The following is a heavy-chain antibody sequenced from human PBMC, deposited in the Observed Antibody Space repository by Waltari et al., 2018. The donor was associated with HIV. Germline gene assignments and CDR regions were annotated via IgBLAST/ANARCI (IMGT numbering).Heavy chain of an antibody. J-gene: IGHJ4*02. V-gene: IGHV4-38-2*01. CDR2: IYHSGST. CDR3: ARVRSSWSPFSYFDY. Sequence: QVQLQESGPGLVKPSETLSLTCAVSGYSISSGYYWGWIRQPPGKGLEWIGSIYHSGSTYYNPSLKSRVTISVDTSKNQFSLKLSSVTAADTAVYYCARVRSSWSPFSYFDYWGQGTLVTVSS. D-gene: IGHD6-13*01. CDR1: GYSISSGYY.